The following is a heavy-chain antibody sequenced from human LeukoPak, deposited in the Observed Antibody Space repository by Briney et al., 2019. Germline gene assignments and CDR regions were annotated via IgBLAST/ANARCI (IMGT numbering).Heavy chain of an antibody. V-gene: IGHV4-39*01. CDR3: ARHTNYQDYGDQALDY. J-gene: IGHJ4*02. Sequence: SETLSLTCTVSGGSISSSSYYWGWIRQPPGQGLVWIGSIYYSGSTYYNPSLKSRVTMSVDTSKNQFSLKLSSVTAADTAVYYCARHTNYQDYGDQALDYWGQGTLVTVSS. CDR2: IYYSGST. CDR1: GGSISSSSYY. D-gene: IGHD4-17*01.